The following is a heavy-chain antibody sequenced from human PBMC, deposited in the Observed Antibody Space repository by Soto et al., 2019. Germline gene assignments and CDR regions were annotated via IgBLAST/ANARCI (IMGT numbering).Heavy chain of an antibody. Sequence: ASVKVSCKASGDTFTSYAISWLRQAPGQGLEWMGRISGYNGNAHYEQKFQGRVTMTTDTSTSTAYMELRSLRSDDTAVYYCARRGGEWLSYYFDYWGQGTLVTVSS. J-gene: IGHJ4*02. V-gene: IGHV1-18*04. CDR2: ISGYNGNA. CDR3: ARRGGEWLSYYFDY. CDR1: GDTFTSYA. D-gene: IGHD3-3*01.